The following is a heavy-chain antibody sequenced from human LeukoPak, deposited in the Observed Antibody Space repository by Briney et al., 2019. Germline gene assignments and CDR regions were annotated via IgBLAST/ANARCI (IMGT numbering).Heavy chain of an antibody. CDR3: ARAYSSVASCDY. D-gene: IGHD6-19*01. J-gene: IGHJ4*02. CDR1: GFRFSSYE. Sequence: GVSLRLSCAASGFRFSSYEMNWVRLAPGKGLEWVSYITSSGTTIHYADSVKGRFTISRDNAKNSLYLQMNSLRAEDTAVYYCARAYSSVASCDYWGQGTLVTVSS. CDR2: ITSSGTTI. V-gene: IGHV3-48*03.